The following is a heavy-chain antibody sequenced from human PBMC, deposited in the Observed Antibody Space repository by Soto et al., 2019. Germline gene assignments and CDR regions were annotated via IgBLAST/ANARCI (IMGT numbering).Heavy chain of an antibody. Sequence: GESLKISCKASGFNFGGSWIGWVRQMPGKGLEWMGIIHPGASDTRYSPSFQGQVTMSADKSINTAYLQWRSLKPSDTATYCWAKGGFIGTPPEYWGQGTRVTVSS. CDR3: AKGGFIGTPPEY. J-gene: IGHJ4*02. V-gene: IGHV5-51*01. CDR2: IHPGASDT. D-gene: IGHD1-7*01. CDR1: GFNFGGSW.